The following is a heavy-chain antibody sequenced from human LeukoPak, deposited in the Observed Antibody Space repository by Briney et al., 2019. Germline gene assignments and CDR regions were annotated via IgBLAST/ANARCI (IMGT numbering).Heavy chain of an antibody. Sequence: PSETLSLTCAVYGGSFSDYYWSWIRQPPGKGLEWIGVINHSGSTNYNPSLKSRVTISVDTSKNQFSLKLSSVTAADTAVYYCARGNPLSGYYGRYFDYWGQGTLVTVSS. V-gene: IGHV4-34*01. CDR1: GGSFSDYY. CDR2: INHSGST. D-gene: IGHD3-22*01. J-gene: IGHJ4*02. CDR3: ARGNPLSGYYGRYFDY.